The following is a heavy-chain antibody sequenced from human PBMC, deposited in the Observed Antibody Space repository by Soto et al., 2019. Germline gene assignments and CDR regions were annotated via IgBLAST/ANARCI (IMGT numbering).Heavy chain of an antibody. J-gene: IGHJ4*02. CDR1: GITLSDYW. CDR2: IKTDGTEK. D-gene: IGHD5-12*01. Sequence: PGGSLRLSCVASGITLSDYWMGWVRQAPGEGLQWVAHIKTDGTEKYYVDSVKGRFTTSRDNGKNELYLQMNSLRAEDTAVYDCAKGYTGYVFFDLWGQGTPVTVSS. CDR3: AKGYTGYVFFDL. V-gene: IGHV3-7*03.